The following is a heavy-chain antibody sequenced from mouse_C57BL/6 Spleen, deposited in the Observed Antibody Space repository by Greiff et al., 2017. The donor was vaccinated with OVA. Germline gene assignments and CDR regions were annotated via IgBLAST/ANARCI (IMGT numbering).Heavy chain of an antibody. CDR1: GFTFSDYY. D-gene: IGHD1-1*01. Sequence: EVKVVESEGGLVQPGSSMKLSCTASGFTFSDYYMAWVRQVPEKGLEWVANINYDGSSTYYLDSLKSRFIISRDNAKNILYLQMSSLKSEDTATYYCARLWYGSSYFDYWGQGTTLTVSS. V-gene: IGHV5-16*01. J-gene: IGHJ2*01. CDR2: INYDGSST. CDR3: ARLWYGSSYFDY.